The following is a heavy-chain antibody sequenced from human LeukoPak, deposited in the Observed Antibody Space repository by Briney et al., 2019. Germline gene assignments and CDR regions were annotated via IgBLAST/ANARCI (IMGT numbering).Heavy chain of an antibody. Sequence: SETLSLTCTVSGGSISSYYWSGIRQPPGKGLEWIGYIYYSGSTNYNPSLKSRVTISVDTSKNQFSLKLSSVTAADTAVYYCARYRGPTYYFDYWGQGTLVTVSS. CDR1: GGSISSYY. J-gene: IGHJ4*02. CDR2: IYYSGST. CDR3: ARYRGPTYYFDY. D-gene: IGHD1-14*01. V-gene: IGHV4-59*01.